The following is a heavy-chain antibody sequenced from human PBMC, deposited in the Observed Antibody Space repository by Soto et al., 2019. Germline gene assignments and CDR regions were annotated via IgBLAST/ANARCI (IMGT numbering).Heavy chain of an antibody. D-gene: IGHD5-18*01. V-gene: IGHV1-3*01. CDR2: INAGNGNT. CDR1: GYTFTSYA. CDR3: ARGLNGYLHYFDY. Sequence: QVQLVQSGAEVKKPGASVKVSCKASGYTFTSYAMHWVRQAPGQRLEWMGWINAGNGNTKYSQKFQGRVTITRDTSASTAYMELSSLRSEDTAVNYCARGLNGYLHYFDYWGQGTPVTVSS. J-gene: IGHJ4*02.